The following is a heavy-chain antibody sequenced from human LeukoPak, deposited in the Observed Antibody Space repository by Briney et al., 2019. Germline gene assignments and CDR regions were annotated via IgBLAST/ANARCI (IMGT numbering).Heavy chain of an antibody. CDR2: IYYSGST. J-gene: IGHJ4*02. CDR1: GGYISSYY. V-gene: IGHV4-59*12. CDR3: AREGHYGAIDY. Sequence: PSETLSLTCTVSGGYISSYYWSWIRQPPGKGLEWIGYIYYSGSTNYNPSLKSRVTMSVDTSKNHFSLKLSSVTAADTAVYYCAREGHYGAIDYWGQGTLVTVSS. D-gene: IGHD4/OR15-4a*01.